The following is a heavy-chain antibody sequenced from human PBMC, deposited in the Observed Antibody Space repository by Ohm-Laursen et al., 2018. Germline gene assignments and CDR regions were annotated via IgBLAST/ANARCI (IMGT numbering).Heavy chain of an antibody. CDR3: ARSFDTYYFDL. CDR2: IYSSGST. V-gene: IGHV4-4*07. CDR1: GDSISSYY. Sequence: GTLSLTCTVSGDSISSYYWSWIRQPAGKGLEWIGRIYSSGSTNYNPSLKSRVTMSVDTSKSQFSLKVNSVTAADTAVYYCARSFDTYYFDLWGQGTLATVSS. J-gene: IGHJ4*02.